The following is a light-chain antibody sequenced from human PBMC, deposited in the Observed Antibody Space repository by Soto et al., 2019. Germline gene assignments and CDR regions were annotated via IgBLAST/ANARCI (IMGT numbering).Light chain of an antibody. CDR2: EGS. Sequence: QSVLTQPAPVSWSPWQAVTISCTGTRSDDGSYKLFSWYQQHPGKAPKLMIYEGSKRPSVVFICFSGSNSGNTASLTFFGLQAEDEADYYCSSYASSTTPYVFGTGTKVTVL. CDR3: SSYASSTTPYV. CDR1: RSDDGSYKL. V-gene: IGLV2-14*02. J-gene: IGLJ1*01.